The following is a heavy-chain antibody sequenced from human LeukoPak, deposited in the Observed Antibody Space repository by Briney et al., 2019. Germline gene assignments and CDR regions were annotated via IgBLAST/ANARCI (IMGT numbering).Heavy chain of an antibody. V-gene: IGHV3-30*18. Sequence: PGGSLRLSCAASGFTFSSYGMHWVRQAPGKGLEWVAVISYDGSNKYYADSVKGRFTISRDNSKNTLYLQMNSLRAEDTAVYYCAKGVDSFGSGSYVEGFDYWGQGTLVTVSS. J-gene: IGHJ4*02. CDR3: AKGVDSFGSGSYVEGFDY. D-gene: IGHD3-10*01. CDR1: GFTFSSYG. CDR2: ISYDGSNK.